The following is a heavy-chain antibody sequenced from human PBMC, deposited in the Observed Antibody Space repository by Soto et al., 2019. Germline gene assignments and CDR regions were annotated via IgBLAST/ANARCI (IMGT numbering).Heavy chain of an antibody. CDR1: GYSFSNFY. V-gene: IGHV1-46*01. J-gene: IGHJ6*02. CDR3: ARGAVVVPNGLIAGMDV. CDR2: IDPSSGTT. D-gene: IGHD2-15*01. Sequence: ASVKVSCKPSGYSFSNFYVHWVRQAPGQGLEWMGIIDPSSGTTSYTQKFQERVTMTRDTSMSTVYMELSRLRSEDTAVYSCARGAVVVPNGLIAGMDVWGLGTTVT.